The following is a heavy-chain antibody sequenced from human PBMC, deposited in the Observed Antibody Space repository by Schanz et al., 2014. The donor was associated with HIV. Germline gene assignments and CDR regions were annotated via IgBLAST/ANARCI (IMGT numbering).Heavy chain of an antibody. D-gene: IGHD5-18*01. J-gene: IGHJ4*02. CDR3: ARGLPADY. CDR2: ISYDGSNK. CDR1: GFTFSSYG. Sequence: QVQLVESGGGVVQPGRSLRLSCAASGFTFSSYGMHWVRQAPGKGLEWVAVISYDGSNKYYADSVKGRFTVSRDNSKNMLYLQMNSLRAEDTAVYYCARGLPADYWGQGTLVTVSS. V-gene: IGHV3-30*03.